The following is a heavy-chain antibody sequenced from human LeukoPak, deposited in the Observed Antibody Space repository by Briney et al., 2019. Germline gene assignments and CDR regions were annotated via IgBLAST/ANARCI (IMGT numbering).Heavy chain of an antibody. Sequence: PSETLSLTCTVSGGSVSSGSYYWSWIRQPPGKGLEWIGYIYYSGSTNYNPSLKSRVTISVDTSKNQFSLKLSSVTAADTAVYYCARGPPAYYYGSGSYYLKQISTHNWFDPWGQGTLVTVSS. CDR2: IYYSGST. V-gene: IGHV4-61*01. CDR1: GGSVSSGSYY. D-gene: IGHD3-10*01. J-gene: IGHJ5*02. CDR3: ARGPPAYYYGSGSYYLKQISTHNWFDP.